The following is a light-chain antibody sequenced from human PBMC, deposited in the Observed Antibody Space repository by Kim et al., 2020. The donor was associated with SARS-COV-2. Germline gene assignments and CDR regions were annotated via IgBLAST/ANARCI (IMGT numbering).Light chain of an antibody. CDR2: QDS. CDR3: QPWDSSTYV. V-gene: IGLV3-1*01. J-gene: IGLJ1*01. CDR1: KLGDKY. Sequence: SYELTQPPSVSVSPGQTASITCSGDKLGDKYACWYQQKPGQSPVLVIYQDSKRPSGIPERFSGSNSGNTATLTISGTQAMDEADYYCQPWDSSTYVFGTG.